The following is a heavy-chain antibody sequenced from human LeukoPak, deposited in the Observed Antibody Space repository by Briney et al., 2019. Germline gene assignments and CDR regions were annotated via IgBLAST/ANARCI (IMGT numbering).Heavy chain of an antibody. CDR2: ISGSGGST. CDR3: AKDRPVVVVAATTLDAFDI. Sequence: GGSLGLSCAASGFTFSSYAMSWVRQAPGKGLEWVSAISGSGGSTYYADSVKGRFTISRDNSKNTLYLQMNSLRAEDTAVYYCAKDRPVVVVAATTLDAFDIWGQGTMVTVS. CDR1: GFTFSSYA. D-gene: IGHD2-15*01. J-gene: IGHJ3*02. V-gene: IGHV3-23*01.